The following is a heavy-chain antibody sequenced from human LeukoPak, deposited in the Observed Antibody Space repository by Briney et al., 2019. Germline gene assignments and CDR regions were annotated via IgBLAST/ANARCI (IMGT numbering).Heavy chain of an antibody. V-gene: IGHV1-69*13. CDR2: IIPIFGTA. Sequence: SVKVSCKASGGTFSSYAISWVRQAPGQGLEWMGGIIPIFGTANYAQKFQGRVTITADESTSTAYMELRSLRSDDTAVYYCARDLPYYYDSSGYYPRLDYWGQGTLVTVSS. J-gene: IGHJ4*02. D-gene: IGHD3-22*01. CDR3: ARDLPYYYDSSGYYPRLDY. CDR1: GGTFSSYA.